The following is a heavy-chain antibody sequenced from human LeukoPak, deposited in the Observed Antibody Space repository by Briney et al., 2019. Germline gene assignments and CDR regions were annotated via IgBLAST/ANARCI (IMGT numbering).Heavy chain of an antibody. CDR3: AQDQQGGGDALNI. CDR2: IYSSGST. J-gene: IGHJ3*02. V-gene: IGHV4-39*07. CDR1: GASISSNTYC. D-gene: IGHD1/OR15-1a*01. Sequence: PSETLSLTCTVSGASISSNTYCWGWIRQRPGKGLEWIASIYSSGSTFYNPSLNSGVTISIDTSKNQFSLKLTSVTAADTAIYYCAQDQQGGGDALNIWGQGTLVTVSS.